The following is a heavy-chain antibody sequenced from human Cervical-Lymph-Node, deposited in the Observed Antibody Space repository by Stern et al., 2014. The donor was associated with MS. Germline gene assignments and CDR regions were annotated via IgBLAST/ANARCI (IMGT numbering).Heavy chain of an antibody. D-gene: IGHD2-21*01. V-gene: IGHV1-69*01. J-gene: IGHJ4*02. CDR1: GGTFSNYA. CDR3: ARGDSEAPIYYFDY. CDR2: ITPILDAT. Sequence: VQLEESGAEVKKPGSSVKVSWKTSGGTFSNYASSWVRQAPGQGLEWMGGITPILDATNYAQKFQDRITITADESTRTAYMELSSLRSDDTAMYYCARGDSEAPIYYFDYWGQGTLVTVSS.